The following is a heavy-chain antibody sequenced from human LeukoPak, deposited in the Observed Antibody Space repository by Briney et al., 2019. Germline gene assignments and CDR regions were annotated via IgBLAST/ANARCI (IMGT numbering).Heavy chain of an antibody. CDR2: ISDDGSNK. D-gene: IGHD3-22*01. Sequence: PGGSLRLSCAASGFTFSSYAMHWVRQAPGKGLEWVAVISDDGSNKYYADSVKGRFTISRDNSKNTLYPQMNSLRAEDTAVYYCAREKITMIVVVITSNWFDPWGQGTLVTVSS. V-gene: IGHV3-30*04. CDR1: GFTFSSYA. J-gene: IGHJ5*02. CDR3: AREKITMIVVVITSNWFDP.